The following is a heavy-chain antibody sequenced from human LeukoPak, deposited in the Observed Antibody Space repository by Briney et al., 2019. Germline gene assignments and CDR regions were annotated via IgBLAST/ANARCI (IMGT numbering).Heavy chain of an antibody. CDR1: GFTCSSYE. J-gene: IGHJ4*02. D-gene: IGHD2-15*01. CDR2: IYSGGST. Sequence: GGSLRLSCSASGFTCSSYEMNWVRQAPGKGLEGGSVIYSGGSTYDADSVKGRFTICRDNSTNTLYLQMNSLRAEDTAVYSCATDRRGSGYCSGGSCYSDYWGQGTLVTVSS. V-gene: IGHV3-66*02. CDR3: ATDRRGSGYCSGGSCYSDY.